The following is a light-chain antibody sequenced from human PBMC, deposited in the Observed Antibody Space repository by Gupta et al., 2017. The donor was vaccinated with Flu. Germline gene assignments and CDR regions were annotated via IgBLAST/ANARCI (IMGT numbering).Light chain of an antibody. CDR3: QSVDSSGTMV. J-gene: IGLJ2*01. CDR1: TLPNQY. Sequence: SSDLTQSPSLSVSPGQTARIICSGDTLPNQYVFWYQQKSGQAPVLLIYKDTQRPSGIPGRISGSTSGTTVTLTLSAVQAEDEADDYCQSVDSSGTMVFGGGTKLTVL. CDR2: KDT. V-gene: IGLV3-25*02.